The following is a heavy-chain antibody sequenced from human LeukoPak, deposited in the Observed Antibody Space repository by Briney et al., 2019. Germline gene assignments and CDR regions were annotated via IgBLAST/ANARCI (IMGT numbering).Heavy chain of an antibody. CDR3: ARQTGSGLFILP. V-gene: IGHV4-39*01. J-gene: IGHJ4*02. D-gene: IGHD3/OR15-3a*01. Sequence: SETLSLTCTVSGGSISSSSYYWGWIRQPPGKGLEWIGSIYYSGNTYYNASLKSQVSISIDTSKNQFSLKLTSVTAADTVVYYCARQTGSGLFILPGGQGTLVTVSS. CDR1: GGSISSSSYY. CDR2: IYYSGNT.